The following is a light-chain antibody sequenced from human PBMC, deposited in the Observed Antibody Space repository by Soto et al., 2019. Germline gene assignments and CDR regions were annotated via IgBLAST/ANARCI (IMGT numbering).Light chain of an antibody. J-gene: IGLJ3*02. V-gene: IGLV1-47*01. Sequence: QAVLTQPPSASGTPGQRVTISCSGSSSNIGSNFVYWYQQFPGTAPKLLIYRNNQRPSGVPDRFSGSKSGTSASLAISGLPSEDEADYYCGTWDSSLSAWVFGGGTKVTVL. CDR1: SSNIGSNF. CDR2: RNN. CDR3: GTWDSSLSAWV.